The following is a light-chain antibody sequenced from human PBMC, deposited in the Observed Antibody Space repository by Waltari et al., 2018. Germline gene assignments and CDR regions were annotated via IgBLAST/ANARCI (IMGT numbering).Light chain of an antibody. CDR3: QAWDSNTGVV. CDR2: QDK. J-gene: IGLJ3*02. CDR1: PSGQQH. Sequence: SFDLTQPPSVSVSPGQTVTISCSGDPSGQQHVSWYQHKPGQSPLLVIFQDKRRPSGIPERFSGSNSGSTATLTIRGTQSMDEADYYCQAWDSNTGVVFGGGTRLTVL. V-gene: IGLV3-1*01.